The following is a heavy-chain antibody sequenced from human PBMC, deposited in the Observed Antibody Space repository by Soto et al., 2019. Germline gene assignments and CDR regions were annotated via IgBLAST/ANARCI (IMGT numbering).Heavy chain of an antibody. Sequence: SVKVSCKASGGTFSSYAISWVRQAPGQGLEWMGGIIPIFGTANYAKKFQGRVTITADKSTSTAYMELSSLRSEDTAVYYCARGTYYYDSSGYYYEPYYYYYYGMDVWGQGTTVTVSS. CDR2: IIPIFGTA. CDR1: GGTFSSYA. CDR3: ARGTYYYDSSGYYYEPYYYYYYGMDV. V-gene: IGHV1-69*06. D-gene: IGHD3-22*01. J-gene: IGHJ6*02.